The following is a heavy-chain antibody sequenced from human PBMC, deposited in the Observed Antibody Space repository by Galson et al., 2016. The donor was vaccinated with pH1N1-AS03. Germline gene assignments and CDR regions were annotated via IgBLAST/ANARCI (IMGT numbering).Heavy chain of an antibody. V-gene: IGHV3-33*01. CDR1: GFTFSSYG. J-gene: IGHJ4*02. CDR2: IYYDGNNI. Sequence: SLRLSCAVSGFTFSSYGMHWVLQAPGKGLEWVAVIYYDGNNIYYADSVKGRFTISRDNSKNTLYLQMNSLRAEDTAVYYCARDRVGATLLDYWGQGTLVTVSS. D-gene: IGHD1-26*01. CDR3: ARDRVGATLLDY.